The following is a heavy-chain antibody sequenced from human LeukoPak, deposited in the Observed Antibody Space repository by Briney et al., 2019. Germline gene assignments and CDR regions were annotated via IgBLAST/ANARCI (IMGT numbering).Heavy chain of an antibody. CDR3: ARDADGNTDH. V-gene: IGHV3-48*04. Sequence: GGSLRLSCAASGFTFGPYAMNWVRLAPGKGLQWVAYISWDSSTIHYSDSVRGRFTISRDNAKNSLYLQMNSLRVADTAVYYCARDADGNTDHWGQGTLVTVSS. CDR1: GFTFGPYA. CDR2: ISWDSSTI. J-gene: IGHJ4*02.